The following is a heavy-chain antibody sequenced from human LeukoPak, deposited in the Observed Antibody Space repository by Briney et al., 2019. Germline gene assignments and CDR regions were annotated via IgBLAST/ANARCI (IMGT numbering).Heavy chain of an antibody. V-gene: IGHV3-7*05. CDR3: ARVREPQWLEYFDF. CDR1: GFTFSNYW. D-gene: IGHD6-19*01. J-gene: IGHJ4*02. Sequence: GGSLRLSCVASGFTFSNYWMSWVRQAPGKGLEWVANIKQDGSEKYYVDSVKGRFTISRDNAKNSLYLQMNSLRAEDTAVYYCARVREPQWLEYFDFWGQGTLVTVSS. CDR2: IKQDGSEK.